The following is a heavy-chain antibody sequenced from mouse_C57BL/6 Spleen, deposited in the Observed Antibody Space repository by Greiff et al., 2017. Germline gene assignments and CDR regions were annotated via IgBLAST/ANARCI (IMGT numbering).Heavy chain of an antibody. J-gene: IGHJ4*01. D-gene: IGHD5-5*01. V-gene: IGHV14-2*01. CDR1: GFNIKDYY. Sequence: EVKLMESGAELVKPGASVKLSCTASGFNIKDYYMHWVKQRTEQGLEWIGRIDPEDGETKYAPKFQGKATITADTSSNTAYLQLSSLTSEDTAVYYWARGLPSNPRDAMDYWGQGTSVTVSS. CDR3: ARGLPSNPRDAMDY. CDR2: IDPEDGET.